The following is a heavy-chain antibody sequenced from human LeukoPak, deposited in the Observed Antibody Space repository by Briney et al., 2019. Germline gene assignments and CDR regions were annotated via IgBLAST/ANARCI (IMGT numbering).Heavy chain of an antibody. V-gene: IGHV4-59*01. D-gene: IGHD3-10*01. Sequence: SETLSLTCTVSGGSINNYYWSWIRQPPGKGLEWIGYIYYSGSTSYNPSLKSRVIISVDTSKNQFSLKLTSVTAADTAVYYCARHGSGSYRQFDYWGQGTLVTVSS. CDR2: IYYSGST. CDR1: GGSINNYY. CDR3: ARHGSGSYRQFDY. J-gene: IGHJ4*02.